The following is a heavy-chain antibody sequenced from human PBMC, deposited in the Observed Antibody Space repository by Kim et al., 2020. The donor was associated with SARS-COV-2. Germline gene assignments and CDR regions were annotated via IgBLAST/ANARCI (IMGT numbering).Heavy chain of an antibody. CDR3: ARERIPRAFDI. CDR1: GFTFSSYA. Sequence: GGSLRLSCAVSGFTFSSYAMHWVRQAPGKGLEWVAVISYDGSNKYYADSVKGRFTISRDNSKNTLYLQMISLRAEDTAVYYCARERIPRAFDIWGQGTMVTVSS. V-gene: IGHV3-30*04. CDR2: ISYDGSNK. J-gene: IGHJ3*02. D-gene: IGHD2-21*01.